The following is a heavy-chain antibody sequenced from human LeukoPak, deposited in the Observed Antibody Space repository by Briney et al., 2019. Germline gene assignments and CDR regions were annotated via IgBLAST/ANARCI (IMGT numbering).Heavy chain of an antibody. CDR1: GFTYSSYA. Sequence: GGSLRLSCAPSGFTYSSYAMSGLRQAPGKGLEWVSAISGSGGSTYYADSVKGRFTISRDNSKKTLYLQMNSLRAEDTAVYYFGGDLHYYVAMVVWGQGTTVTVSS. CDR3: GGDLHYYVAMVV. D-gene: IGHD3-10*02. J-gene: IGHJ6*02. CDR2: ISGSGGST. V-gene: IGHV3-23*01.